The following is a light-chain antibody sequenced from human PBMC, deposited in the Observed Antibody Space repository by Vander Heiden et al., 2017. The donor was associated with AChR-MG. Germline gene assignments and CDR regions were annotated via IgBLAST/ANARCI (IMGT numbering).Light chain of an antibody. CDR1: QSISRY. J-gene: IGKJ1*01. CDR2: EAS. V-gene: IGKV1-5*03. Sequence: DIQMTQSPSTLSASVGDRVTITCRASQSISRYLAWYQQRPGKAPNLLIYEASRLESGVPSRFSGSGSGTEFTLTITSLQPDDFATYYCQQYNGYSRAFGQGTKVEIK. CDR3: QQYNGYSRA.